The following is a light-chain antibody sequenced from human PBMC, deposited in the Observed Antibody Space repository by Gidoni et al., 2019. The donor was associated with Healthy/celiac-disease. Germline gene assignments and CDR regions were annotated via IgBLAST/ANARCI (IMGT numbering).Light chain of an antibody. V-gene: IGKV3-11*01. Sequence: VFTQSPATLSLSPGERATLSCRASQSLGTFLVWYQHKPGQAPRLLIYGAATRSTGVPARFSGDGSGTDFTLNIASLEPEDLAIYYCQQRGRWPLTFGGGTRVEI. CDR1: QSLGTF. J-gene: IGKJ4*01. CDR3: QQRGRWPLT. CDR2: GAA.